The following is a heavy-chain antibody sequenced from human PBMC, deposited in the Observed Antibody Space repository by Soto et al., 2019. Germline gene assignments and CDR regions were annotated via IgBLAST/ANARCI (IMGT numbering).Heavy chain of an antibody. V-gene: IGHV3-74*01. CDR3: AKDSAGGTTTYYYYYGMDV. CDR2: INSDGSST. CDR1: GFTFSSYW. D-gene: IGHD1-7*01. J-gene: IGHJ6*02. Sequence: PGGSLRLSCAASGFTFSSYWMHWVRQAPGKGLVWVSRINSDGSSTSYADSVKGRFTISRDNAKNTLYLQMNSLRAEDTAVYYCAKDSAGGTTTYYYYYGMDVWGQGTTVTVSS.